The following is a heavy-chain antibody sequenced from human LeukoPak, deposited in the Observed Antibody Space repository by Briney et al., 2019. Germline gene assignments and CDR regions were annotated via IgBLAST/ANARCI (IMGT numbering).Heavy chain of an antibody. CDR3: ARVPLSNYYMDV. CDR2: IYYSGST. Sequence: SETLSLTCTVSGGSVNSYYWSWIRQPPGKGLEWIGYIYYSGSTNYNPSLKSRVTISVDTSKNQFSLKLSSVTAADTAVHYCARVPLSNYYMDVWGKGTTVTVSS. J-gene: IGHJ6*03. V-gene: IGHV4-59*02. CDR1: GGSVNSYY.